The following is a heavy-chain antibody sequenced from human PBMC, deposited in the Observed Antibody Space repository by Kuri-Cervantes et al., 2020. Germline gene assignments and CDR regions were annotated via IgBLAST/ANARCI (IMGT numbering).Heavy chain of an antibody. V-gene: IGHV1-24*01. J-gene: IGHJ5*02. D-gene: IGHD2-15*01. CDR1: GYTLTELS. CDR2: FDPEDGET. Sequence: ASVKVSCKVSGYTLTELSMHWVRQAPGKGLEWMGGFDPEDGETIYAQKLQGRVTMTTDTSTSTAYMELRSLRSDDTAVYYCARAPYCSGGSCYYNWFDPWGQGTLVTVSS. CDR3: ARAPYCSGGSCYYNWFDP.